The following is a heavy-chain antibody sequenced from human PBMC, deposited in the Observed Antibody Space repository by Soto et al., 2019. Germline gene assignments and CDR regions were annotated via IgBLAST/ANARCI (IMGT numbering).Heavy chain of an antibody. J-gene: IGHJ4*02. D-gene: IGHD2-15*01. CDR1: GGTFSSYA. V-gene: IGHV1-69*13. CDR2: IIPIFGTA. CDR3: ARDRRDTRGFDY. Sequence: SVKVSCKASGGTFSSYAISWVRQAPGQGLEWMGGIIPIFGTANYAQKFQGRVTITADESTSTAYMELSSLRSEDTAVYYCARDRRDTRGFDYWGQGTLVTVSS.